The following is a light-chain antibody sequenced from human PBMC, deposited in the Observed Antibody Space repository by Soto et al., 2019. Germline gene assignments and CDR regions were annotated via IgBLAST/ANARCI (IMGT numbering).Light chain of an antibody. Sequence: EIVLAQSPGTLSLSPGERATLSCRASQSVSSSYLAWYQQKPGQAPRLLMYGASSRATGIPDRFSGSGSGTDFTLTISRLEPEDFAVYYCQQYDSSPPVTFGGGTKVDIK. J-gene: IGKJ4*01. CDR2: GAS. CDR1: QSVSSSY. CDR3: QQYDSSPPVT. V-gene: IGKV3-20*01.